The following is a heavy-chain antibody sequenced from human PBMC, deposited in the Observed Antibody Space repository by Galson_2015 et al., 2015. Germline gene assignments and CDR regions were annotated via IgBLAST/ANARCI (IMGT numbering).Heavy chain of an antibody. CDR1: GGSISSGDYY. V-gene: IGHV4-30-4*01. CDR3: ARQAVGGGSSWGFDY. Sequence: TLSLTCTVSGGSISSGDYYWSWIRQPPGKGLEWIGYIYYSGSTYYNPSLRSRVTISVDTSKNQSSLKLSSVTAADTAVYYCARQAVGGGSSWGFDYWGRGTLVTVSS. CDR2: IYYSGST. D-gene: IGHD6-13*01. J-gene: IGHJ4*02.